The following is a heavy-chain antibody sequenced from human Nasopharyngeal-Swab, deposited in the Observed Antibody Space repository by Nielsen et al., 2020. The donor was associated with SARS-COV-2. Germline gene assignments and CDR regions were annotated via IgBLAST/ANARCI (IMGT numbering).Heavy chain of an antibody. Sequence: GGSLRLSCAASGFTFNNYNFNWVRQAPGKGLEWVSSISSSSSYTYYADSVKGRFTISRDNAKNSLYLQMNSLRAEDTAVYYCARDGLDYDFWSAYFMDVWGQGTTVTVSS. V-gene: IGHV3-21*01. CDR3: ARDGLDYDFWSAYFMDV. CDR2: ISSSSSYT. CDR1: GFTFNNYN. J-gene: IGHJ6*02. D-gene: IGHD3-3*01.